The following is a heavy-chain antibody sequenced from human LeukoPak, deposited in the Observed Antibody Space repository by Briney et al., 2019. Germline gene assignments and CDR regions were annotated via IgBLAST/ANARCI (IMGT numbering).Heavy chain of an antibody. CDR1: GGSFSGYY. D-gene: IGHD5-18*01. CDR2: INHSGST. V-gene: IGHV4-34*01. Sequence: PSETLSLTCAVYGGSFSGYYWSWIRQPPGKGLEWIGEINHSGSTNYNPSLKSRVTISVDPSKNQFSLKLSSVTAADTAVYYCARGGYSYGYRYFDYWGQGTLVTVSS. CDR3: ARGGYSYGYRYFDY. J-gene: IGHJ4*02.